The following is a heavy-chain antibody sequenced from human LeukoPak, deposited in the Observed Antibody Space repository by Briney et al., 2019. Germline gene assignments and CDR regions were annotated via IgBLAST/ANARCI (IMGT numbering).Heavy chain of an antibody. D-gene: IGHD2-21*02. Sequence: GGSLRLSCLTSGFTFSTNAMSWVRQAPGKGLEWISGISGSGASTYYADSVTGRFTISRDNSRNTLYLQMNSLRGDDTAVYYCEKDLGGSGDYRPYWGQGSVVTVSS. V-gene: IGHV3-23*01. J-gene: IGHJ4*02. CDR1: GFTFSTNA. CDR3: EKDLGGSGDYRPY. CDR2: ISGSGAST.